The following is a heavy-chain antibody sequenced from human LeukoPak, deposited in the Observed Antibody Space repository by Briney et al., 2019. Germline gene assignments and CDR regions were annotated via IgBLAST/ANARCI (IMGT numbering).Heavy chain of an antibody. CDR2: INPNSGGT. CDR1: GYTFNDYY. J-gene: IGHJ3*02. CDR3: ARVQGSGWSYDAFDI. Sequence: ASVNVSCKASGYTFNDYYMHWVRQAPGQGLEWMGWINPNSGGTKFAQKFQGRVTMTRDTSISTAYMELSRLRSDDTAVYYCARVQGSGWSYDAFDIWGQGTMVTVSS. D-gene: IGHD6-19*01. V-gene: IGHV1-2*02.